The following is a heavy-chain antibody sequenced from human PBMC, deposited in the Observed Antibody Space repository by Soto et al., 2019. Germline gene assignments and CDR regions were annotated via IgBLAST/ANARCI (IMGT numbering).Heavy chain of an antibody. D-gene: IGHD1-1*01. J-gene: IGHJ4*02. Sequence: QVHLVQSGAEVKKPGASVKVSCKGSGYAFTTYGITWVRQAPGQGPEWMGWISAHNGNTNYAQKLQGRVTVTRDTSTSTAYMERRSLRSDDTAVYYCARGRYGDYWGQGALVTVSS. CDR2: ISAHNGNT. CDR3: ARGRYGDY. V-gene: IGHV1-18*01. CDR1: GYAFTTYG.